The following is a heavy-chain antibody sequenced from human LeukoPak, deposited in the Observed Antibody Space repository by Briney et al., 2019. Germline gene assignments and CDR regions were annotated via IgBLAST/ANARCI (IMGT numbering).Heavy chain of an antibody. D-gene: IGHD6-25*01. CDR3: AKGSGGFRLSFDY. CDR2: IGGSGGST. CDR1: GFTFSSYA. Sequence: PGGSLRLSCAASGFTFSSYAMSWVRQAPGKGLEWVSAIGGSGGSTYYADSVKGRFTISRDNSKNTLYLQMNSLRAEDTAVYYCAKGSGGFRLSFDYWGQGTLVTVSS. V-gene: IGHV3-23*01. J-gene: IGHJ4*02.